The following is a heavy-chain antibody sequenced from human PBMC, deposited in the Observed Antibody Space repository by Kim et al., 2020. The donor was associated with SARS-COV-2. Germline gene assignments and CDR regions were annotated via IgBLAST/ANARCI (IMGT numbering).Heavy chain of an antibody. CDR3: AKSYGDYYYYYGLVV. J-gene: IGHJ6*02. V-gene: IGHV3-23*01. CDR1: GFTFSDYY. D-gene: IGHD5-18*01. Sequence: GGSLRLSCAASGFTFSDYYMTWVRQAPGKGLEWVWDISGSGGSTYYADSVKGRFTMSRDQSKNTLYLQMNSLRDEDTAVYYWAKSYGDYYYYYGLVVWGQGTTGPVSS. CDR2: ISGSGGST.